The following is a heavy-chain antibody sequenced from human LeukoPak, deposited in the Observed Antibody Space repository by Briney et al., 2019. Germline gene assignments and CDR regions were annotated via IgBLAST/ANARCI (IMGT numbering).Heavy chain of an antibody. V-gene: IGHV1-69*13. CDR3: AREWGLESSGYYYAY. CDR1: GGTFSRFT. CDR2: ITPIFGTA. D-gene: IGHD3-22*01. Sequence: SVKVSCKASGGTFSRFTISWVRQAPGQGFEWMGGITPIFGTANFAQKFQGRVSITADESTPTAFMELSSLRSEDTAVYYCAREWGLESSGYYYAYWGQGTLVTVSS. J-gene: IGHJ4*02.